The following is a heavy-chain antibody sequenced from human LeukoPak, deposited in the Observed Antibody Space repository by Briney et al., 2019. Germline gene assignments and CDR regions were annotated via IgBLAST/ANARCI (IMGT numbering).Heavy chain of an antibody. CDR3: AKHRGSGVAGTGGVES. Sequence: TGGSLRLSCAVSGFTFGSYAMTWVRQAPGKGLEWVSVITGSESSTYYADSVRGRFTISRDNPKNTLYLQMNSLRADDTAVYYCAKHRGSGVAGTGGVESWGQGTLVTVSS. CDR1: GFTFGSYA. J-gene: IGHJ4*02. CDR2: ITGSESST. V-gene: IGHV3-23*01. D-gene: IGHD6-19*01.